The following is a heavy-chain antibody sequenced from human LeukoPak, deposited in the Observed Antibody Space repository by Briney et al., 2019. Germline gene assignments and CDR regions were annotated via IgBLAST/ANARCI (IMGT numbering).Heavy chain of an antibody. CDR1: GFDFSNGW. CDR2: ISNDGSST. J-gene: IGHJ3*02. Sequence: GGSLRLSCAASGFDFSNGWMSWVRQAPGKGLEWVSRISNDGSSTSYADSVKGRFTISRDNAKNTLSLQMNSLRAEDTAVYYCARVPYYYGSGNYYYAFDIWGKGTMVTVSS. CDR3: ARVPYYYGSGNYYYAFDI. V-gene: IGHV3-74*01. D-gene: IGHD3-10*01.